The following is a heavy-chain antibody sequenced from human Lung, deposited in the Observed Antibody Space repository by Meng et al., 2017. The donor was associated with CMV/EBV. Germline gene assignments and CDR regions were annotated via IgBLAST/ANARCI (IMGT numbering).Heavy chain of an antibody. D-gene: IGHD2-2*01. V-gene: IGHV4-39*07. Sequence: SSSYYWGWIRQPPGKGLEWIGSIYYSGSTCYNPSLKSRVTISVDTSKNQFSLKLSSVTAADTAVYYCARDGGSKGIVVVPASNWFDPWGQGTLVTVSS. CDR3: ARDGGSKGIVVVPASNWFDP. J-gene: IGHJ5*02. CDR2: IYYSGST. CDR1: SSSYY.